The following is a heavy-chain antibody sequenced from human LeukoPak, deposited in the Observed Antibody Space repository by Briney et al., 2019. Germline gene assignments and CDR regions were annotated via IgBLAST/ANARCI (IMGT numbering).Heavy chain of an antibody. CDR1: GYTFTSYW. CDR2: IYPGDSDT. CDR3: ARWRSSWYFDL. V-gene: IGHV5-51*01. D-gene: IGHD6-13*01. J-gene: IGHJ2*01. Sequence: PGESLKISCKGSGYTFTSYWIGWVRQMPGKGLEWMGIIYPGDSDTRYSPSFQGQVTLSADRSISTAYLQWSTLKASDTAIYYCARWRSSWYFDLWGRGTLVSVSS.